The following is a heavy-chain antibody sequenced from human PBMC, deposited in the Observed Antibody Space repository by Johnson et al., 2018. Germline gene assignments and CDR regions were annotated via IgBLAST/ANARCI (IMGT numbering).Heavy chain of an antibody. V-gene: IGHV3-49*03. CDR3: AREWDIAIGWNDYYYYYMDV. Sequence: VQLVESGGGLVQPGRSLRLSCTASGFTFGDYAMSWFRQAPGKGLEWVGFIRSKAYGGTTEYAASVKGRFTISRDDSKSIAYLQMNSLKTEDTAVYYCAREWDIAIGWNDYYYYYMDVWGKGTTVTVSS. CDR2: IRSKAYGGTT. CDR1: GFTFGDYA. J-gene: IGHJ6*03. D-gene: IGHD2/OR15-2a*01.